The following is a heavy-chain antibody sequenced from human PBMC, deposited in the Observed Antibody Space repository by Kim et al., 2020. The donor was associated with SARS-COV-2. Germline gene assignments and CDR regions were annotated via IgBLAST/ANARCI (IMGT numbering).Heavy chain of an antibody. V-gene: IGHV3-23*01. CDR3: AKMQRFFDY. CDR1: GLTFSSSS. CDR2: ITGSGDTT. Sequence: GGSLRLSCAASGLTFSSSSMSWVRQAPGKGLEWVSAITGSGDTTYYADSVKGRFTISRDNSRNTLSLQMNSLRAEDTAVYYCAKMQRFFDYWRQGTLVTVSS. J-gene: IGHJ4*02. D-gene: IGHD6-25*01.